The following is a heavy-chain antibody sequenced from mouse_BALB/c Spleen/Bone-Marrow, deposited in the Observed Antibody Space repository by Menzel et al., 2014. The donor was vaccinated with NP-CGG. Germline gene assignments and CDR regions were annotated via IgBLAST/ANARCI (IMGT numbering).Heavy chain of an antibody. V-gene: IGHV2-4-1*01. CDR3: ASNWDYAMDY. D-gene: IGHD4-1*01. Sequence: QVQLQQSGPGLMQPSQSLSITCTVSGFSLTSYGVHWVRQSPGKGLEWLGVIWSGGSTDYNAAFISRLSISRDNSKSQVFFKMNSLQADYTAIYYCASNWDYAMDYWGQGTSVTVSS. CDR1: GFSLTSYG. CDR2: IWSGGST. J-gene: IGHJ4*01.